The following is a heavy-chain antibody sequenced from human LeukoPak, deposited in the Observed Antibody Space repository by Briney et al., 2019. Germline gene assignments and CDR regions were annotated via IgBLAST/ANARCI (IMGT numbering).Heavy chain of an antibody. CDR1: GGSISNSGDT. V-gene: IGHV4-30-4*07. CDR3: ARDGYKGDWFDP. CDR2: IYYSGST. D-gene: IGHD2-2*02. J-gene: IGHJ5*02. Sequence: PSETLSLTCAVSGGSISNSGDTWSWIRQTPGKGLEWIGYIYYSGSTYYNPSFKSRVIMSVDTSKNQISLKLSSVTAADTAVYYCARDGYKGDWFDPWGQGTLVTVSS.